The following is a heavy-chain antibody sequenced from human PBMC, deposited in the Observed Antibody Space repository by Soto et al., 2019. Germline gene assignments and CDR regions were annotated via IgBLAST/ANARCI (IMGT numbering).Heavy chain of an antibody. CDR1: GGTFSSYA. V-gene: IGHV1-69*01. D-gene: IGHD3-10*01. CDR2: IIPIFGTA. Sequence: QVQLVQSGAEVKKPGSSVKVSCKASGGTFSSYAISWVRQAPGQGLEWMGGIIPIFGTANYAQKLQGRVTITADESTSTAYMELSSLRSEDTAVYYCARGDYGSGSYYGDAFDIWGQGTMVTVSS. J-gene: IGHJ3*02. CDR3: ARGDYGSGSYYGDAFDI.